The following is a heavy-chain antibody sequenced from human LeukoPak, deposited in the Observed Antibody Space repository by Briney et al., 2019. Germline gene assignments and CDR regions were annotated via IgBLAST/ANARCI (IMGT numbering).Heavy chain of an antibody. J-gene: IGHJ4*02. CDR3: AKDSSGYFRPFDY. Sequence: PGGSLRLSCVASGFTFSTYAMSWVRQAPGKGLEWVSAISGSGGTTYFADSVKGRFTISRDISKNTLYLQMNSLRAEDTAIYYCAKDSSGYFRPFDYWGQGTLVTVSS. V-gene: IGHV3-23*01. D-gene: IGHD3-22*01. CDR1: GFTFSTYA. CDR2: ISGSGGTT.